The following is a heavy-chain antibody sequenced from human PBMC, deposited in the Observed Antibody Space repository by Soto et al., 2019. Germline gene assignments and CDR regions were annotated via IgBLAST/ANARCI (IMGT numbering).Heavy chain of an antibody. Sequence: PGGSLRLSCAASGFSFSNYAMHWVRQAPGKGLEWVAVISYDGRDKYYEDSVKGRYTISRDKSKNTLFLQMNSLRAEDTAVYYCARYCRSTSCYDYWGQGTLVTV. CDR3: ARYCRSTSCYDY. D-gene: IGHD2-2*01. J-gene: IGHJ4*02. CDR2: ISYDGRDK. V-gene: IGHV3-30*03. CDR1: GFSFSNYA.